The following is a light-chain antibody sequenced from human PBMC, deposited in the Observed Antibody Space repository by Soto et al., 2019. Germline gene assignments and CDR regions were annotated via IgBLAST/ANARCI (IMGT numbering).Light chain of an antibody. J-gene: IGLJ1*01. CDR3: QSYDNSLSVFYV. Sequence: QLVLTQPPSVSGAPGQRVTISCTGSSSNIGAGYDVHWYQQLPGTAPKLLIYGNSNRPSGVPDRFSGSRSGTSASLAITGLQTEDEADYYCQSYDNSLSVFYVFGTGTKLTVL. V-gene: IGLV1-40*01. CDR1: SSNIGAGYD. CDR2: GNS.